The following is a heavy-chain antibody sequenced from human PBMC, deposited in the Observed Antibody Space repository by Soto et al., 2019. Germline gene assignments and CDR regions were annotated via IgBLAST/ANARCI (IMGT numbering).Heavy chain of an antibody. CDR1: LGPVSSSSYY. CDR2: IYYSGST. Sequence: SESMSLGCTVSLGPVSSSSYYWAWIHQPPGKGLEWIGSIYYSGSTYYNPSLKSRVTISVDTSKNQFSLKLSSVTAADTAVYYCARRATAMVTPPFGYWGQGTLVTVSS. CDR3: ARRATAMVTPPFGY. V-gene: IGHV4-39*01. D-gene: IGHD5-18*01. J-gene: IGHJ4*02.